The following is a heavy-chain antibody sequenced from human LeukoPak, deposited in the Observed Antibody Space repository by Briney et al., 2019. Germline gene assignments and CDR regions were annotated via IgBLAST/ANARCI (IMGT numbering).Heavy chain of an antibody. CDR3: ARGGDTAMGYDFDY. CDR2: IIPILGIA. J-gene: IGHJ4*02. V-gene: IGHV1-69*02. D-gene: IGHD5-18*01. CDR1: GGTFSSYT. Sequence: SVKVSCKASGGTFSSYTISWVRQAPGQGLEWMGGIIPILGIANYAQKFQGRVTITADKSTSTAYMELSSLRSEDTAVYYCARGGDTAMGYDFDYWGQGTLVTVSS.